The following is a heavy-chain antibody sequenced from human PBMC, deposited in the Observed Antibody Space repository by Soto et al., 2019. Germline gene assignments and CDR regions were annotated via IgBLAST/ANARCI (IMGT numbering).Heavy chain of an antibody. CDR1: GFTFSGSA. CDR2: IRSKANSYAT. J-gene: IGHJ6*03. Sequence: EVQLVESGGGLVQPGGSLKLSCAASGFTFSGSAMHWVRQASGKGLEWVGRIRSKANSYATAYAASVKGRFTISRDDSKNTAYLQMNSLKTEDTAVYYYTGHDGSGRWDYYYRDVWGKGNTVTVSS. D-gene: IGHD3-10*01. CDR3: TGHDGSGRWDYYYRDV. V-gene: IGHV3-73*01.